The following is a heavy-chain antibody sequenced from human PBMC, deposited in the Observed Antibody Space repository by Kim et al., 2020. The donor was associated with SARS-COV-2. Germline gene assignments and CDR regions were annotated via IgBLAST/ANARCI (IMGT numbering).Heavy chain of an antibody. Sequence: SVKVSCKASGGTFSSYAISWVRQAPGQGLEWMGGIIPIFGTANYAQKFQGRVTITADESTSTAYMELSSLRSEDTAVYYCATAVDTAMVPGYYYYGMDVWGQGTTVTVSS. V-gene: IGHV1-69*13. J-gene: IGHJ6*02. D-gene: IGHD5-18*01. CDR3: ATAVDTAMVPGYYYYGMDV. CDR2: IIPIFGTA. CDR1: GGTFSSYA.